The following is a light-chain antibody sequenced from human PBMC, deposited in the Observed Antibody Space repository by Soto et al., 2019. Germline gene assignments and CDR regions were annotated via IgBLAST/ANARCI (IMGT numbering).Light chain of an antibody. CDR3: CSYAGSYTYV. CDR2: EVR. CDR1: SSDVGAYDF. V-gene: IGLV2-14*03. Sequence: QSVLTQPASVSGSPGQSITIPCTGTSSDVGAYDFVSWYQQHPDKAPKLMIYEVRNRPSGVSNRFSGSKSVNTATLTISGLQAEDEADYYCCSYAGSYTYVFGTGTKVTVL. J-gene: IGLJ1*01.